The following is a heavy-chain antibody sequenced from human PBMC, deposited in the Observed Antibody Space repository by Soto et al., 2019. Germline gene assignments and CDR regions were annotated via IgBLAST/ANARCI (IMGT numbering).Heavy chain of an antibody. V-gene: IGHV4-34*01. Sequence: SDTPALTCAFSGQSFSGYYWASIRQPPGKGLEWIGQISYSGSTNYNPSLKSRVFISIGTSNNQFSLELSSVTAADTAVYYCARASVQYDSGTYEGGYYYFDYWGQGTLVTVSS. CDR1: GQSFSGYY. D-gene: IGHD3-10*01. CDR2: ISYSGST. CDR3: ARASVQYDSGTYEGGYYYFDY. J-gene: IGHJ4*02.